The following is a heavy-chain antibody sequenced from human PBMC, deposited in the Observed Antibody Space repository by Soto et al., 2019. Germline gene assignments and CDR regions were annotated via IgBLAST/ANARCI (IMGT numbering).Heavy chain of an antibody. Sequence: GGSLRLSCAASGFTFSSYAMSWFRQAPGKGLEWVSAISGSGGSTYYADSVKGRFTISRDNSKNTLYLQMNSLRAEDTAVYYCAKEQLIVGYYYYYGMDVWGQGTTVTVSS. D-gene: IGHD2-2*01. V-gene: IGHV3-23*01. CDR1: GFTFSSYA. CDR3: AKEQLIVGYYYYYGMDV. CDR2: ISGSGGST. J-gene: IGHJ6*02.